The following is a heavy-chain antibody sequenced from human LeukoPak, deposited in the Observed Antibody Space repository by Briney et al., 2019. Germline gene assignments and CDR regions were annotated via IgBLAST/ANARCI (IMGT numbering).Heavy chain of an antibody. J-gene: IGHJ4*02. D-gene: IGHD5-24*01. CDR1: GFTFSDYY. CDR2: MSGSGGAI. Sequence: PGGSLRLSCAASGFTFSDYYMSWIRQSPGKGLEWVAYMSGSGGAIYYADSVKGRFTISRDNAKKSLYLQMNSLRAEDTAVYYCARAGILKMATVFDYWGQGTLVTVSS. V-gene: IGHV3-11*01. CDR3: ARAGILKMATVFDY.